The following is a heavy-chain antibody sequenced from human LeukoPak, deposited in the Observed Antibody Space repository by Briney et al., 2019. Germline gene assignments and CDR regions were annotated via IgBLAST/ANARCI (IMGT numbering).Heavy chain of an antibody. J-gene: IGHJ3*01. Sequence: PSETLSLTCTVYGGSFGGYYWTWIRQPPGKGLEWIGEINHSGSTNYNPSLKSRVTISVDTSKKQFSLKLTSVTAADTAVYYCTRLGFDSSGIGAYAFDFWGQGTMVTVSS. CDR3: TRLGFDSSGIGAYAFDF. V-gene: IGHV4-34*01. CDR1: GGSFGGYY. D-gene: IGHD3-22*01. CDR2: INHSGST.